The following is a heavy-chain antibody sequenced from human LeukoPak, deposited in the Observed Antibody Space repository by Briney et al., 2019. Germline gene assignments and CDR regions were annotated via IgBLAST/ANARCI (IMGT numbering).Heavy chain of an antibody. V-gene: IGHV4-61*08. CDR1: GGSISIGGYY. CDR3: ARHRGGYNYFDY. CDR2: IYYSGST. D-gene: IGHD5-24*01. Sequence: SETLSLTCTISGGSISIGGYYWSWIRQHPGKALEWIGYIYYSGSTKYNPSLKSRVTISVDSSKSQFSLKLSSVTAADTAVYYCARHRGGYNYFDYWGQGTLVTVSS. J-gene: IGHJ4*02.